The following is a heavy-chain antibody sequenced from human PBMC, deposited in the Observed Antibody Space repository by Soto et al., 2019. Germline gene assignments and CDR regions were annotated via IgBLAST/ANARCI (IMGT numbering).Heavy chain of an antibody. J-gene: IGHJ5*02. D-gene: IGHD6-6*01. Sequence: SQTLSLTCAISADSVSSNSAALNWIRQSPSRGLEWLGRTYYRSKWYNDYAVSVKSRITINPDTSKNQFSLQLNSVTPEDTAVYYCARDPDSSSPLYNWFDPWGQGTLVTVSS. CDR1: ADSVSSNSAA. CDR3: ARDPDSSSPLYNWFDP. V-gene: IGHV6-1*01. CDR2: TYYRSKWYN.